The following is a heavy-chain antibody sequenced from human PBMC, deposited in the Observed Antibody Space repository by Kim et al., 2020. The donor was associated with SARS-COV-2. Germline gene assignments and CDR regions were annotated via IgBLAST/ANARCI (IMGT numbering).Heavy chain of an antibody. CDR1: GFTFSSYD. Sequence: GGSLRLSCAASGFTFSSYDMHWVRQAPGKGLEWVAVISYDGSNKYYADSVKGRFTISRENSKNTLYLQMNSLRAEDTAVYYCATSPAAIYFWGQGTLVTV. J-gene: IGHJ4*02. D-gene: IGHD6-25*01. CDR2: ISYDGSNK. V-gene: IGHV3-30*03. CDR3: ATSPAAIYF.